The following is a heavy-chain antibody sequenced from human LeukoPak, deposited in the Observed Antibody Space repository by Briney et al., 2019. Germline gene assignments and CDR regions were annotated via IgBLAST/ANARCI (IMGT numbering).Heavy chain of an antibody. D-gene: IGHD2-8*01. CDR2: ITSSGGST. V-gene: IGHV3-23*01. J-gene: IGHJ4*02. CDR1: GYRFNNYW. CDR3: AKPDGPDF. Sequence: GESLKISCKGSGYRFNNYWIAWVRQAPGKGLEWVSSITSSGGSTYYADSVKGRFTISRDTSKNTLYLQMNSLRAEDTAVYYCAKPDGPDFWGQGTLVTVSS.